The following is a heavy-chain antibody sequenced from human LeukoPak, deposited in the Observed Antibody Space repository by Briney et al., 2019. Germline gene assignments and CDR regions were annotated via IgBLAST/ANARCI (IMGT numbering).Heavy chain of an antibody. Sequence: GGSLRLSCAASGFTFNSYAMSWVRQVPGKGLEWVSTISGSGGGTYYADSVKGRFTISRDNSKNTLYLQMNSLRADDTAVYYCAKGVRLASNYYMDVWGKGTTVTVSS. CDR2: ISGSGGGT. D-gene: IGHD6-19*01. J-gene: IGHJ6*03. V-gene: IGHV3-23*01. CDR3: AKGVRLASNYYMDV. CDR1: GFTFNSYA.